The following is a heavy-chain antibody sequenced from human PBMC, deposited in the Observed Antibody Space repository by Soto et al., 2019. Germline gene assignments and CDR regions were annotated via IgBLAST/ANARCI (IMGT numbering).Heavy chain of an antibody. CDR3: ATDHPDDYGDYVQSYYSYYMHV. J-gene: IGHJ6*03. CDR1: GGTFSNYT. Sequence: SVKVSCKASGGTFSNYTISWVRQAPGQGLEWMGRIIPILGIANYAQKFQGRVTITADKSTSTAYMELSSLRSEDTAVYYCATDHPDDYGDYVQSYYSYYMHVSGKGTTVTLSS. D-gene: IGHD4-17*01. CDR2: IIPILGIA. V-gene: IGHV1-69*04.